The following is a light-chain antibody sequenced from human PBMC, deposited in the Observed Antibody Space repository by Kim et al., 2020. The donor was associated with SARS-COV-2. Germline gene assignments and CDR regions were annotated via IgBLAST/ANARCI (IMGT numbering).Light chain of an antibody. CDR2: KSS. J-gene: IGKJ1*01. CDR1: HSINAF. V-gene: IGKV1-5*03. Sequence: VGVRVTITCRASHSINAFLVLYQQREGTAPNLLIYKSSTLERVVSSRFSGSGFGTEFTLTINSLQPDDSATYYCQQYNTYSQTSTFGQGTKVDIQ. CDR3: QQYNTYSQTST.